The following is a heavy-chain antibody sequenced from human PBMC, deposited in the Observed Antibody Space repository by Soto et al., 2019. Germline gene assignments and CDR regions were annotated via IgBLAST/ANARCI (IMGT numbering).Heavy chain of an antibody. Sequence: SETRSLTCXVSGGSITSNHWWSWVRQAPGKGLEWIGEIFHRGTSHHNPSLESRVTLSVDKSKNQFSLMLTSVTAADTAVYYCASKYCSSTICYLFDNWGQGALVTVSS. V-gene: IGHV4-4*02. CDR1: GGSITSNHW. CDR3: ASKYCSSTICYLFDN. J-gene: IGHJ4*02. CDR2: IFHRGTS. D-gene: IGHD2-15*01.